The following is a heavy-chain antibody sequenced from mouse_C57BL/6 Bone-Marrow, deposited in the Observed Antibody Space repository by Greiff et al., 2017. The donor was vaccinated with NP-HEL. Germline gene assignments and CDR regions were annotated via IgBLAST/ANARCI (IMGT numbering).Heavy chain of an antibody. CDR2: IDPENGDT. J-gene: IGHJ4*01. D-gene: IGHD1-1*01. CDR3: TRFPTVVSMDY. V-gene: IGHV14-4*01. Sequence: EVQLQQSGAELVRPGASVKLSCTASGFNIKDDYMHWVKQRPEQGLEWIGWIDPENGDTEYASKFQGKATIPADTSSNTAYLQLSSLTSEDTAVYYCTRFPTVVSMDYWGQGTSVTVSS. CDR1: GFNIKDDY.